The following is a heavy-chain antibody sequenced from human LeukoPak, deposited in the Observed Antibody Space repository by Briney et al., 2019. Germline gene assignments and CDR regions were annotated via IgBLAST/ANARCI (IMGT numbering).Heavy chain of an antibody. Sequence: PSETLSLTCAVYGGSFSGYYWSWIRQPPGKGLEWIGSMYHSGTTYYNASLKSRVTISVDTSKKQFSLKLNSVTAADTAVYYCARANYYDSSGYSRGAFDIWGQGTMVTVSS. CDR3: ARANYYDSSGYSRGAFDI. CDR2: MYHSGTT. D-gene: IGHD3-22*01. CDR1: GGSFSGYY. J-gene: IGHJ3*02. V-gene: IGHV4-34*01.